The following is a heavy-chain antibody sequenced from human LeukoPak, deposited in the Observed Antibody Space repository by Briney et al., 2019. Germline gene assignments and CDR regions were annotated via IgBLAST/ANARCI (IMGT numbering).Heavy chain of an antibody. CDR3: ASRSGYDGFDY. CDR2: ISSSSSYI. D-gene: IGHD5-12*01. Sequence: PGGSLRLSCAASGFTFSSYSMNWVRQAPGKGLEWVSSISSSSSYIYYAGSVKGRFTISRDNAKNSLYLQMNSLRAEDTAVYYCASRSGYDGFDYWGQGTLVTVSS. V-gene: IGHV3-21*01. CDR1: GFTFSSYS. J-gene: IGHJ4*02.